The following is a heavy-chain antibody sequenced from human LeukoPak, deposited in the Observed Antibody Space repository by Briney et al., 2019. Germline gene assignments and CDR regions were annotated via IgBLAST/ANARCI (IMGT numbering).Heavy chain of an antibody. V-gene: IGHV3-7*01. D-gene: IGHD6-19*01. J-gene: IGHJ4*02. CDR2: IKQDGSEK. CDR3: ARDFTAVAGTVDY. CDR1: GFTFSSYW. Sequence: GGSLRLSCAASGFTFSSYWMSCVRQAPGKGLEWVANIKQDGSEKYYVDSVKGRFTISRDNAKNSLYLQMNSLRAEDTAVYYCARDFTAVAGTVDYWGQGTLVTVSS.